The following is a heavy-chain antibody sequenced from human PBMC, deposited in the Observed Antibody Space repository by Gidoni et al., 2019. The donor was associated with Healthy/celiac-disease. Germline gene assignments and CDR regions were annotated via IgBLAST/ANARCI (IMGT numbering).Heavy chain of an antibody. V-gene: IGHV3-9*01. D-gene: IGHD6-6*01. CDR3: AKLDAHSSSSGGRNAFDI. CDR1: GFTFDDYA. J-gene: IGHJ3*02. CDR2: ISWNSGSI. Sequence: EVQLVESGGGLVQPGRSLRLSCAAPGFTFDDYAMHWVRQAPGKGLEWVSGISWNSGSIGYADSVKGRFTISRDNAKNSLYLQMNSLRAEDTALYYCAKLDAHSSSSGGRNAFDIWGQGTMVTVSS.